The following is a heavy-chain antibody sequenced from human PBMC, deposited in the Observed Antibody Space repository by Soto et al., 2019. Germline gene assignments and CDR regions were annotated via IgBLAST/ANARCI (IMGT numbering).Heavy chain of an antibody. CDR1: GYTFTSYA. CDR2: NNAGSGNT. J-gene: IGHJ4*02. D-gene: IGHD2-15*01. V-gene: IGHV1-3*01. CDR3: ARDGTAMVVAAMDY. Sequence: GASVKVSCKASGYTFTSYAMHWVRQAPGQRPEWKGWNNAGSGNTKYSQKFQGRVTITRDTSASKADMELRSLRSEDTAVYYSARDGTAMVVAAMDYWGQGTMVTVSS.